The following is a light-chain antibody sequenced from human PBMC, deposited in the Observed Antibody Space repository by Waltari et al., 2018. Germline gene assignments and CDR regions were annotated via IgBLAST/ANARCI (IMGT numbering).Light chain of an antibody. Sequence: EIQMIQSPSSVSASVGDRVTITCRAGQDVSRWLAWYQPKPGQAPNLLIYAVSTLQSGVPSRFSGSGSGTDFTLTISSLQPEDLATYYCQQGSTFPPTFGQGTKVEIK. CDR3: QQGSTFPPT. CDR2: AVS. J-gene: IGKJ1*01. CDR1: QDVSRW. V-gene: IGKV1-12*01.